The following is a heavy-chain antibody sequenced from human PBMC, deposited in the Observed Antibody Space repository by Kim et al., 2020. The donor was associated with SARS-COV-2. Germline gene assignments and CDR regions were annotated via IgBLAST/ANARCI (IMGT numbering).Heavy chain of an antibody. CDR1: GYTFSGYY. Sequence: ASVKVSCKASGYTFSGYYMHWVRQVPGQGLEWMGWINPNSGATNSAQKFQGRVTMTRDKSINTAYMELSRLRSDDTAVYFCARDAGYSSGWTPYNWFESWGQGTLVTVSS. CDR2: INPNSGAT. CDR3: ARDAGYSSGWTPYNWFES. J-gene: IGHJ5*01. V-gene: IGHV1-2*02. D-gene: IGHD6-19*01.